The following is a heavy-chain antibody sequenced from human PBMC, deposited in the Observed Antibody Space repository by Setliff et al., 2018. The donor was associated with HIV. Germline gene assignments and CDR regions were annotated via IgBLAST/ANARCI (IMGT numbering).Heavy chain of an antibody. Sequence: PGESLKISCKGSGYSFTSYWIGWVRQMPGKGLEWMGIIYPGASDTRYSPSFQGQVTISADKSTSTAYVQWSSLKASDTAMYYCARPLWSQSSDAFSIWGQGPMVTVSS. D-gene: IGHD2-21*01. CDR3: ARPLWSQSSDAFSI. CDR2: IYPGASDT. J-gene: IGHJ3*02. CDR1: GYSFTSYW. V-gene: IGHV5-51*01.